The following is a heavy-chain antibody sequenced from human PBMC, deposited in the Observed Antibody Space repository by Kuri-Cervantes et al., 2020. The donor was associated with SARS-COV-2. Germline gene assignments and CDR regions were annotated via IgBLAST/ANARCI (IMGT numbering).Heavy chain of an antibody. J-gene: IGHJ5*02. CDR1: GGSISSSSYY. D-gene: IGHD3-3*01. V-gene: IGHV4-61*05. CDR3: ARRTRNWFDP. Sequence: SETLSLTCTVSGGSISSSSYYWGWIRQPPGKGLEWIGYIYDSGSTNYNPSLKSRVTISVDRSKNQFSLKVRSVTAADTAVYFCARRTRNWFDPWGQGTPVTVSS. CDR2: IYDSGST.